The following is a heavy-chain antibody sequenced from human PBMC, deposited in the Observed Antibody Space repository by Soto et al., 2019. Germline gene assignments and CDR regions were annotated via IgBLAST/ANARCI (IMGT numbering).Heavy chain of an antibody. CDR1: GGTFSSYT. J-gene: IGHJ3*02. CDR3: ARGLAVAGPGIDAFDI. CDR2: IIPILGIS. V-gene: IGHV1-69*02. Sequence: QVQLVQSGAEVKKPGSSVKVSCKASGGTFSSYTISWVRQAPGQGLEWMGRIIPILGISNYAQKFQGRVTITADKSTSKAYMELSSLRSEDTAVYYCARGLAVAGPGIDAFDIWGQGTMVTVSS. D-gene: IGHD6-19*01.